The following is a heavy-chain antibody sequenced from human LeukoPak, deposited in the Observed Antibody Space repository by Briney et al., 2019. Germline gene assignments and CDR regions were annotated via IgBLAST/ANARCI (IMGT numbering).Heavy chain of an antibody. V-gene: IGHV3-48*01. CDR1: GFTFSTYS. CDR2: ISSGSSTL. D-gene: IGHD4-17*01. J-gene: IGHJ5*02. CDR3: ARRAPYGDFSFDP. Sequence: GGSLRLSCAASGFTFSTYSMNWVRQAPGKGLEWVSYISSGSSTLYYADSAKGRFTISRDNAKNSLFLQMDSLRAEDTAVYYCARRAPYGDFSFDPWGQGTLVTVSS.